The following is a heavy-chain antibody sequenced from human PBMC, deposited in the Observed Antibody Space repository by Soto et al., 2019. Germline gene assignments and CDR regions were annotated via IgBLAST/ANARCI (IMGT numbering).Heavy chain of an antibody. CDR2: IYYSGST. Sequence: PSETLSLTCAVSGYSISSLNWWGWIRQPPGKGLEWIGYIYYSGSTYYNPSLKSRVTMSVVTSKNQFSLKLSSVTAVDTAVYYCARLYSSGWSERDYGMDVWGQGTTVTVSS. V-gene: IGHV4-28*01. CDR1: GYSISSLNW. J-gene: IGHJ6*02. D-gene: IGHD6-19*01. CDR3: ARLYSSGWSERDYGMDV.